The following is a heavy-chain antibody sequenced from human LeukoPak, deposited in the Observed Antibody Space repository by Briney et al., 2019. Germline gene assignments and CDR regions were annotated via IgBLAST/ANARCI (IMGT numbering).Heavy chain of an antibody. V-gene: IGHV3-23*01. D-gene: IGHD3-22*01. CDR3: AKVNLDSSGYYPPDY. CDR1: GFTFSSYG. J-gene: IGHJ4*02. CDR2: ISGSGGST. Sequence: GGSLRLSCAASGFTFSSYGMSWVRQAPGKGLEWVSAISGSGGSTYYADSVKGRFTISRDNSKNTLYLQMNSLRAEDTAVYYCAKVNLDSSGYYPPDYWGQGTLVTVSS.